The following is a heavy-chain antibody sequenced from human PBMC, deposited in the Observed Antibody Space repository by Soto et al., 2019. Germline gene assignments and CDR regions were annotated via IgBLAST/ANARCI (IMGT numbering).Heavy chain of an antibody. CDR2: MSYDGSKK. D-gene: IGHD3-22*01. Sequence: QVQLVESGGGVVQPGRSLRLSCAASGFTFSSYAMHWVRQAPGKGLEWVADMSYDGSKKYYADSVKGRFTISRDNSKNRMYLKMNSMRGEETTVYCCTREKSPYSSVRHKRHFDYWGQGTLATVSS. CDR3: TREKSPYSSVRHKRHFDY. V-gene: IGHV3-30*04. CDR1: GFTFSSYA. J-gene: IGHJ4*02.